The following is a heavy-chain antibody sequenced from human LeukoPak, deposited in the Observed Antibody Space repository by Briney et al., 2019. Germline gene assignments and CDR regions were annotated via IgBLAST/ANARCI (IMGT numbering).Heavy chain of an antibody. V-gene: IGHV3-48*01. CDR3: ARDTSSAAGLTIYYYMDV. CDR1: GFTSSSYS. D-gene: IGHD6-13*01. Sequence: GGSLRLSCAASGFTSSSYSMNWVRQAPGKGLEWVSYISSSSSTIYYADSVKGRFTISRDNAKNSLYLQMNSLRAEDTAVYYCARDTSSAAGLTIYYYMDVWGKGTTVTVSS. CDR2: ISSSSSTI. J-gene: IGHJ6*03.